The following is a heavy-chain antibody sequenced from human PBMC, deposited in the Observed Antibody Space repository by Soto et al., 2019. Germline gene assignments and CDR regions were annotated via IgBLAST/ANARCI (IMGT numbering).Heavy chain of an antibody. V-gene: IGHV1-18*01. CDR3: ARRSPILGSPTYYYGMDV. Sequence: QVQLVQSGAEVKKPGASVKVSCKASGYTFTSYGISWVRQAPGQGLEWMGWISAYNGNTNYAQKLQGRVTMTTDTSTSTDYVELRSLRSDDTAVYYCARRSPILGSPTYYYGMDVWGQGTTVTVSS. D-gene: IGHD3-10*01. CDR2: ISAYNGNT. CDR1: GYTFTSYG. J-gene: IGHJ6*02.